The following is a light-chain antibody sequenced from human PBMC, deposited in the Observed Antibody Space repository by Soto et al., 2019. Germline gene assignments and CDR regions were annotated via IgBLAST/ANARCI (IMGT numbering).Light chain of an antibody. Sequence: DLQMTQSPSSVSAYVGDRVTLTCRASQGIGTWLAWYQQKPGKAPNLLIYSASSLRGGVPSRFSGSGSGTDFTLTISSLQPEDFATYYCQQTNSFPYTFGQGTKLEIK. CDR3: QQTNSFPYT. V-gene: IGKV1-12*01. J-gene: IGKJ2*01. CDR1: QGIGTW. CDR2: SAS.